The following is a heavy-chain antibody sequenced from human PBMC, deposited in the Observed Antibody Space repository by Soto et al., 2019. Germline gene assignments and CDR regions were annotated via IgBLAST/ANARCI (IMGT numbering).Heavy chain of an antibody. D-gene: IGHD4-17*01. CDR3: ARDRPTLTTIHAFDI. Sequence: PSETLSLTCTFSGASITSGGYYWTWIRQHPGKGLEWIGYIYYSGTTYYNPSLKSRFTISRDNAKNSLYLQMNSLRAEDTALYYCARDRPTLTTIHAFDIWGQGTMVTVSS. V-gene: IGHV4-31*03. CDR2: IYYSGTT. CDR1: GASITSGGYY. J-gene: IGHJ3*02.